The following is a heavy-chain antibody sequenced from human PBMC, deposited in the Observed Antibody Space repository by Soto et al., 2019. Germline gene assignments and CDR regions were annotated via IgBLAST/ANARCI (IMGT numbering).Heavy chain of an antibody. J-gene: IGHJ4*02. Sequence: SFKVWCNASGGTCTNYGMHCVRQAPGQRLEWMGWINAGNGNTKYSQKFQGRVTITRDTSASTAYMELSSLRSEDMAVYYCAKGIEPSYFAYWGQGTLVPVSS. CDR3: AKGIEPSYFAY. CDR1: GGTCTNYG. D-gene: IGHD1-26*01. V-gene: IGHV1-3*01. CDR2: INAGNGNT.